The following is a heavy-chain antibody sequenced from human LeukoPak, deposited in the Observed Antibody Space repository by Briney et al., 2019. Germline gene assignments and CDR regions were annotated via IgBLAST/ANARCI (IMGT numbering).Heavy chain of an antibody. J-gene: IGHJ6*02. CDR1: GGSISSGGYS. Sequence: SETLSLTCAVSGGSISSGGYSWSWIRQPPGKGLEWIGYIYHSGSTYYNPSLKSRVTISVDRSKNQFSLKLSSVTAADTAVYYCARAFVVVPAAKTRYYYYGMDVWGQGTTVTVSS. CDR2: IYHSGST. V-gene: IGHV4-30-2*01. CDR3: ARAFVVVPAAKTRYYYYGMDV. D-gene: IGHD2-2*01.